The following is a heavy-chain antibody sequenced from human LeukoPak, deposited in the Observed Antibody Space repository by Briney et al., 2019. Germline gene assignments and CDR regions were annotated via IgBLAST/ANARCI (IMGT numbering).Heavy chain of an antibody. V-gene: IGHV3-23*01. CDR2: ISGSGGST. Sequence: GGSLRLSCAASGFTFSSYAMSWVRQAPGKGLEWVSAISGSGGSTYYADSVKGRFTISRDNSKNTLYLQMNSLRAEDTAVYYCARDLGGGDYFPGFGYWGQGTLVTVSS. CDR3: ARDLGGGDYFPGFGY. J-gene: IGHJ4*02. CDR1: GFTFSSYA. D-gene: IGHD4-17*01.